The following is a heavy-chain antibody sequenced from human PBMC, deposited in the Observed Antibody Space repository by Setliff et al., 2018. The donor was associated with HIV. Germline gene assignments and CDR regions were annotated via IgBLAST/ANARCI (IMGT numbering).Heavy chain of an antibody. CDR1: GYTFTDYF. D-gene: IGHD3-10*01. Sequence: ASVKVSCKASGYTFTDYFMHWVRQAPGQGLEWRGWISPNNGDTGYAQKFQGRVTMTRNTSISTAFMELSSLRSEDTAVYYCARGRSLVRGSGSPEYYYMDVWGKGTTVTVSS. V-gene: IGHV1-8*02. CDR3: ARGRSLVRGSGSPEYYYMDV. CDR2: ISPNNGDT. J-gene: IGHJ6*03.